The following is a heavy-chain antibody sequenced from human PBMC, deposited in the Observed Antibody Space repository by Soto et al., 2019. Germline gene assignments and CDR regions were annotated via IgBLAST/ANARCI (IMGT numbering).Heavy chain of an antibody. CDR1: GGTFSSYA. J-gene: IGHJ6*02. CDR3: ARGTRSRSYNYYGMDV. D-gene: IGHD6-6*01. Sequence: QVQLVQSGAEVKKPGSSVKVSCKASGGTFSSYAISWVRQAPGQGLEWMGGIIPIFGTANYAQKFQGRVTNTADESTSRAYMELSSLRSEDTAVYYCARGTRSRSYNYYGMDVWGQGPTVTVSS. CDR2: IIPIFGTA. V-gene: IGHV1-69*01.